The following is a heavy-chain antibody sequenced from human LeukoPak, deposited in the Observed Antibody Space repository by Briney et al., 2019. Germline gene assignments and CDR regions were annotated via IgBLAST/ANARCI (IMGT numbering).Heavy chain of an antibody. CDR2: IFYSGNT. Sequence: SETLSLTCTVSGGSINSSSYYWGWIRQPPGKGLEWIGSIFYSGNTYDNPSLKSRVTISVDTSKNQFSLKLNSVTAADTAVYYCARGGLVRGTINSLIAFDIWGQGIMVTVSS. CDR3: ARGGLVRGTINSLIAFDI. CDR1: GGSINSSSYY. J-gene: IGHJ3*02. V-gene: IGHV4-39*01. D-gene: IGHD3-10*01.